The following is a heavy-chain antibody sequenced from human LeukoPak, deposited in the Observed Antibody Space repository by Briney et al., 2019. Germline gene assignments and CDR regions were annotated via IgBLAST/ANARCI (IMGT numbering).Heavy chain of an antibody. CDR3: ARDANYYDSSGYYYGSWFDP. D-gene: IGHD3-22*01. CDR1: GYTFTSYG. Sequence: ASVKVSCKASGYTFTSYGISWVRQAPGQGLEWMGWINPNSGGTNYAQKFQGRVTMTRDTSISTAYMELSRLRSDDTAVYYCARDANYYDSSGYYYGSWFDPWGQGTLVTVSS. J-gene: IGHJ5*02. V-gene: IGHV1-2*02. CDR2: INPNSGGT.